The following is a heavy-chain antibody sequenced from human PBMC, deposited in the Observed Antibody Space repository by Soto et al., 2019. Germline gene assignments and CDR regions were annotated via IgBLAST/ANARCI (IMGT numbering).Heavy chain of an antibody. J-gene: IGHJ3*02. V-gene: IGHV4-59*01. Sequence: TSETLSLTCTVSGGSISSYYWSWIRQPPGKGLEWIGYIFYSGTINYNPSLTSRVTVSVDTSKNQFSLKLSSVTAADTAVYYCARVGGAPLGAFDIWGQGTMVTVSS. CDR3: ARVGGAPLGAFDI. CDR2: IFYSGTI. D-gene: IGHD1-26*01. CDR1: GGSISSYY.